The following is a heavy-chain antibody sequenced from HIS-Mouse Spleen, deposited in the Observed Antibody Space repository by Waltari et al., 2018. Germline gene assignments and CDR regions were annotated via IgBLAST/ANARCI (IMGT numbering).Heavy chain of an antibody. J-gene: IGHJ4*02. V-gene: IGHV3-21*01. CDR2: ISISSSYI. CDR1: GFTFSSYS. D-gene: IGHD5-18*01. CDR3: ASNLGSDSYGRGDY. Sequence: EVQLVESGGGLVKPGGSLRLSFAASGFTFSSYSMNWVRQAPGKGRGWVSSISISSSYIYYADSVKGRFTISRDNAKNSLYLQMNSLRAEDTAVYYCASNLGSDSYGRGDYWGQGTLVTVSS.